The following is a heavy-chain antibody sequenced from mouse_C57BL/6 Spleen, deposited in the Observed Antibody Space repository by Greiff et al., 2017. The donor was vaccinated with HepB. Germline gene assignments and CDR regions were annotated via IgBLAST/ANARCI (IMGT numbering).Heavy chain of an antibody. CDR2: IDPSDSYT. Sequence: QVQLQQPGAELVRPGTSVKLSCKASGYTFTSYWMHWVKQRPGQGLEWIGVIDPSDSYTNYNQKFKGKATLTVDTSSSTAYMQLSSLTSEDSAVYYCATAPRNYWYFDVWGTGTTVTVSS. V-gene: IGHV1-59*01. CDR1: GYTFTSYW. CDR3: ATAPRNYWYFDV. J-gene: IGHJ1*03.